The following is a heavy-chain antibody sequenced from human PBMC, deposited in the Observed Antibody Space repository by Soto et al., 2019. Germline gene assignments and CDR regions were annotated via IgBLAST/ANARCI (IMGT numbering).Heavy chain of an antibody. Sequence: SETLSLTCTVSGGSISSSSYYWGWIRQPPGKGLEWIGNIYYSGSTYYNPSLKSRVTISVDTSKNPFSLKLGSVTAADAAVYYCARHNYDFWSGYYDYWGQGTLVTVSS. J-gene: IGHJ4*02. V-gene: IGHV4-39*01. CDR3: ARHNYDFWSGYYDY. D-gene: IGHD3-3*01. CDR2: IYYSGST. CDR1: GGSISSSSYY.